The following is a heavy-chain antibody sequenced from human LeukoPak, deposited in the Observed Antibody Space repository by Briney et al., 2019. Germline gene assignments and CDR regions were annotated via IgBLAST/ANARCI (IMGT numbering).Heavy chain of an antibody. D-gene: IGHD1-1*01. CDR3: ARSLTTLTYEGY. CDR1: GFTSSSYM. Sequence: GGSLRLSCAASGFTSSSYMMNWVRQAPGKGLEWVSSINSGSTYTYYTESVKGRFTVSRDNAKNSLFLQMNSLRAEDTAIYYCARSLTTLTYEGYWGQGTLVTVSS. CDR2: INSGSTYT. J-gene: IGHJ4*02. V-gene: IGHV3-21*01.